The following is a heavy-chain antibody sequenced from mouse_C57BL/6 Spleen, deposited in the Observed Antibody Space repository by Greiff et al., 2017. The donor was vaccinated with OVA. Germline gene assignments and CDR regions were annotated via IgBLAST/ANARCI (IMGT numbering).Heavy chain of an antibody. CDR2: IDPSDSYT. J-gene: IGHJ2*01. D-gene: IGHD2-4*01. CDR1: GYTFTSYW. CDR3: ARRGYDYDLDY. V-gene: IGHV1-50*01. Sequence: QVQLHQPGAELVKPGASVKLSCKASGYTFTSYWMQWVKQRPGQGLEWIGEIDPSDSYTNYNQKFKGKATLTVDTSSSTAYMQLSSLTSEDSAVYYCARRGYDYDLDYWGQGTTLTVSS.